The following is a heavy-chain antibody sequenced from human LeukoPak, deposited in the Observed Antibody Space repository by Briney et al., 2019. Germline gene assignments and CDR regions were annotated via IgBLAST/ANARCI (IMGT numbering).Heavy chain of an antibody. V-gene: IGHV1-46*01. CDR2: INPSGGST. D-gene: IGHD3-3*01. CDR3: ARILTNRIDY. CDR1: GYTFTSYY. J-gene: IGHJ4*02. Sequence: ASVKVSCKASGYTFTSYYMHWVRQVPGQGLEWMGIINPSGGSTSYAQKFQGRVTMTRDTSTSTVYMELRSLRSEDTAVYYCARILTNRIDYWGQGTLVTVSS.